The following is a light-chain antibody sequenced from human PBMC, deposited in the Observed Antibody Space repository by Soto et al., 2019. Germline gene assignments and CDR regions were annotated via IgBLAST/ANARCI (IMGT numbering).Light chain of an antibody. J-gene: IGLJ1*01. Sequence: QSVLTQPPSVSGAPGQRVTISCTGSSSNIGAGYDVHWYQQLPGTAPKLLIYGNSNRPSGVPDRFSGSKSGTSASLAITGLQAEDEADYYCQSYDSSLSGSYVCETGTKLTVL. CDR1: SSNIGAGYD. V-gene: IGLV1-40*01. CDR2: GNS. CDR3: QSYDSSLSGSYV.